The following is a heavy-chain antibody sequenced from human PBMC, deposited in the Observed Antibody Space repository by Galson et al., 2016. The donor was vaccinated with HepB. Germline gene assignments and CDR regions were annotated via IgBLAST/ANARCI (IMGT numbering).Heavy chain of an antibody. D-gene: IGHD5-24*01. Sequence: SVKVSCKASGGTFTSYAVSWVRQAPGQWLEWMGGIIPIFGTSNYAQKFQGRVTITADESTSTAYMELSSLRSEDTAVYYCARVRDGYNHSYYYGMDVWGQGTTVTVSS. CDR1: GGTFTSYA. J-gene: IGHJ6*02. V-gene: IGHV1-69*13. CDR3: ARVRDGYNHSYYYGMDV. CDR2: IIPIFGTS.